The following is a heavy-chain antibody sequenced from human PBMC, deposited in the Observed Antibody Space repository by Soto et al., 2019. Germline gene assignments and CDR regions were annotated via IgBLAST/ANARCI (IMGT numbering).Heavy chain of an antibody. J-gene: IGHJ5*02. CDR1: GYTFTGYY. V-gene: IGHV1-2*04. Sequence: ASVKVSCKASGYTFTGYYMHWVRQAPGQGLEWMGWINPNSGGTNYAQKFQGWVTMTRDTSISTAYMELSRLRSDDTAVYYCARGIYSSSSAWFDPWGQGTLVTVSS. D-gene: IGHD6-6*01. CDR2: INPNSGGT. CDR3: ARGIYSSSSAWFDP.